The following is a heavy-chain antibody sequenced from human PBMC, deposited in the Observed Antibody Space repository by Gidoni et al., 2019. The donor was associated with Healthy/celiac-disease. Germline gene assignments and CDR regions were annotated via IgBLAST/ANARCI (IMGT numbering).Heavy chain of an antibody. Sequence: QVQLQQWGAGLLKPSETLSLTCAVYGGSFSGYYWRWLRQPPGKGLEWIGEINHSGSTNYNPSLKSRVTISVDTSKNQFSLKLSSVTAADTAVYYCARGPIVVVPAAMGYYYYGMDVWGQGTTVTVSS. J-gene: IGHJ6*02. V-gene: IGHV4-34*01. CDR2: INHSGST. CDR3: ARGPIVVVPAAMGYYYYGMDV. D-gene: IGHD2-2*01. CDR1: GGSFSGYY.